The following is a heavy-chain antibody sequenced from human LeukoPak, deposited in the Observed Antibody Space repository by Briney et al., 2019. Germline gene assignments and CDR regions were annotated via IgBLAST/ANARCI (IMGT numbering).Heavy chain of an antibody. D-gene: IGHD3-10*01. Sequence: PGGSLRLSCAASGFTFSSYAMSWVRQAPGKGLEWASSISAGGGSTNYADSVKGRFTISRENPKNTLYLQMNSLRAEDTAVYYCAKEKYYGSDWGQGTLVTVSS. CDR3: AKEKYYGSD. CDR2: ISAGGGST. J-gene: IGHJ4*02. V-gene: IGHV3-23*01. CDR1: GFTFSSYA.